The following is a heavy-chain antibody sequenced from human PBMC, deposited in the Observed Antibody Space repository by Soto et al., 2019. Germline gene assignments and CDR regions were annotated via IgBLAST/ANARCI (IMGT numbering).Heavy chain of an antibody. D-gene: IGHD2-8*01. CDR2: ISAYNGNT. J-gene: IGHJ4*02. Sequence: ASVKVSCKASGYTFTSYGISWVRQAPGQGLEWMGWISAYNGNTNYAQKLQGRVTMTTDTSTSTAYMELRSLRSDDTAVYYCARSGSRIVLMVYAGLDYWGQGTLVTVPS. CDR3: ARSGSRIVLMVYAGLDY. CDR1: GYTFTSYG. V-gene: IGHV1-18*01.